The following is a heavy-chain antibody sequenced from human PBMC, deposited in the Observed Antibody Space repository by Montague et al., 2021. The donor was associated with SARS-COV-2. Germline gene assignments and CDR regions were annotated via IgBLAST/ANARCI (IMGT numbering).Heavy chain of an antibody. CDR3: ARDEFYGTSGFLNDPFDV. Sequence: SETLSLTCTVSGASINSNRHFWGWIRQAPGKGLEWIGSIFSSGSAYYNPSLKTRVSISVDTSGNRFSLKLTSVTATDTAMYFCARDEFYGTSGFLNDPFDVWGQGTMVTVSS. V-gene: IGHV4-39*02. CDR1: GASINSNRHF. D-gene: IGHD3-22*01. CDR2: IFSSGSA. J-gene: IGHJ3*01.